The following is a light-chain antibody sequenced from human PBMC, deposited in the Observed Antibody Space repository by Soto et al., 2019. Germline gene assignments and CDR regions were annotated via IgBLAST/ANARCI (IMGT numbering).Light chain of an antibody. CDR3: AAWDDSLSGWV. CDR1: KLGDKS. Sequence: ELTQAPSVSVAPGQTARITCGGNKLGDKSVHWYQQIPGTAPKLLIYRNNQRPSGVPDRFSGSKSGTSASLAISGLRSEDEADYYCAAWDDSLSGWVFGGGTKLTVL. J-gene: IGLJ3*02. V-gene: IGLV1-47*01. CDR2: RNN.